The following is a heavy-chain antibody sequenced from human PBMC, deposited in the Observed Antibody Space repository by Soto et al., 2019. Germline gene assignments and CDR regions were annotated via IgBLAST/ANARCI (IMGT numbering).Heavy chain of an antibody. Sequence: QVQLVQSGDEVKKPGASVKVSCKASGYIFVNYGIAWVRQAPGQGLEWMGWISPYTGNTHSATKVQGRLTMTTDTATSPAYTALGRLTSDDTAVYYCVMVDNYVTPTPHDVWGQGTTVTVSS. CDR3: VMVDNYVTPTPHDV. V-gene: IGHV1-18*01. CDR1: GYIFVNYG. CDR2: ISPYTGNT. J-gene: IGHJ6*02. D-gene: IGHD3-16*01.